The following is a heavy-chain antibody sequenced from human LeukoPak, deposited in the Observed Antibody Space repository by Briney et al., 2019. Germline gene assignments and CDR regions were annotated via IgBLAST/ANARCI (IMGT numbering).Heavy chain of an antibody. J-gene: IGHJ5*02. CDR3: ARGYYDFWSGYYTPNWFDP. D-gene: IGHD3-3*01. V-gene: IGHV4-4*02. CDR1: AFTFSNAW. CDR2: IYHSGNT. Sequence: GSLRLSCAASAFTFSNAWMNWVRQAPGKGLEWIGNIYHSGNTYYNPSLKSRVTISVDTSKNQFSLKLSSVTAADTAVYYCARGYYDFWSGYYTPNWFDPWGQGTLVTVSS.